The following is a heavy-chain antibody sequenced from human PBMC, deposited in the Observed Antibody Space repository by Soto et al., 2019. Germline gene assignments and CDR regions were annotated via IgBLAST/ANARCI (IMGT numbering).Heavy chain of an antibody. CDR2: INPNSGAT. Sequence: QVQLVQSGAEVEKPGASVTVSCKASGYSFSQYYLHWVRQAPGQGPEWMGWINPNSGATKYAQKFQGRVTMTRDTSVRTAFMELKWLQSDHTAVYYCARESGGATATLDYYYFYMDVWGRGTTVTVSS. V-gene: IGHV1-2*02. CDR3: ARESGGATATLDYYYFYMDV. J-gene: IGHJ6*03. CDR1: GYSFSQYY. D-gene: IGHD5-12*01.